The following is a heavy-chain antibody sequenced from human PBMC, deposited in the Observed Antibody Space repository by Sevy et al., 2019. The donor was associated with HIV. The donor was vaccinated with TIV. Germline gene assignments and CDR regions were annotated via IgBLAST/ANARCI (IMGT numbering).Heavy chain of an antibody. CDR2: FYDGRRFSSAGTS. J-gene: IGHJ6*02. CDR1: VGSVSDYY. Sequence: SETLSLICNVSVGSVSDYYWAWIRQPAGKGLEWIGRFYDGRRFSSAGTSKYNPSLKSRVSMSVDTSKNQVSLKVTSVTAADTAVYYCARDGQYGLDVWGQWTTVTVSS. CDR3: ARDGQYGLDV. V-gene: IGHV4-4*07.